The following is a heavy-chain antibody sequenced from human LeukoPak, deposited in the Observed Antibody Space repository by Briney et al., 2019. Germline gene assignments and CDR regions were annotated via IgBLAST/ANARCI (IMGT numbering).Heavy chain of an antibody. CDR2: IDPSSTYI. CDR3: ARGVAGKD. Sequence: PGGSLRLSCAASGFTFRSYSMNWVRQAPGKGLEWVSAIDPSSTYIYYADSVKGRFTISRDNAENSLYLQMNSLRAEDTAVYYCARGVAGKDWGQGTLVTVSS. V-gene: IGHV3-21*04. CDR1: GFTFRSYS. J-gene: IGHJ4*02. D-gene: IGHD6-19*01.